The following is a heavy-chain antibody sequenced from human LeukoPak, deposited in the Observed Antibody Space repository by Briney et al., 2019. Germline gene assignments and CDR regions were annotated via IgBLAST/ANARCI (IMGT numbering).Heavy chain of an antibody. J-gene: IGHJ3*02. V-gene: IGHV4-4*02. CDR3: ARERQQLVTDAFDI. CDR2: IYHSGST. D-gene: IGHD6-13*01. Sequence: SGTLSLTCAVSGGSISSSNWWSWVRQPPGKGLEWIGEIYHSGSTNYNPSLKSRVIISVDKSKNQFSLKLSSVTAADTAVYYCARERQQLVTDAFDIWGQGTMVTVSS. CDR1: GGSISSSNW.